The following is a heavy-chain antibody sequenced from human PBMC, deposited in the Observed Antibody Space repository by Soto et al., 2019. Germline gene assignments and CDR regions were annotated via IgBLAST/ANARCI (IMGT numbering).Heavy chain of an antibody. J-gene: IGHJ5*02. CDR2: IYYSGST. D-gene: IGHD2-2*01. CDR1: GGSISSSSYY. Sequence: PSETLSLTCTVSGGSISSSSYYWGWIRQPPGKGLEWIGSIYYSGSTYYNPSLKSRVTISVDTSKNQFSLKLSSVTAADTAVYYCARHAKQYRTNWFDPWGQGTRVTVSS. V-gene: IGHV4-39*01. CDR3: ARHAKQYRTNWFDP.